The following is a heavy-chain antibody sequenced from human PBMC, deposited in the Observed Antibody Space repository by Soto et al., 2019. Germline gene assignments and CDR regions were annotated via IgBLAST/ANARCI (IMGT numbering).Heavy chain of an antibody. D-gene: IGHD2-2*02. CDR3: AKNGSGGGYCSSTSCYTGGVYYYYYGMDV. J-gene: IGHJ6*02. V-gene: IGHV3-23*01. CDR2: ISGSGGYT. CDR1: GFTFSSYA. Sequence: SLRLSCAASGFTFSSYAMTWVRQAPGKGLEWVSAISGSGGYTYYADSVKGRFTISRDNSKNTLYLQMNSLRAEDTAVYYCAKNGSGGGYCSSTSCYTGGVYYYYYGMDVWGQGTTVTVSS.